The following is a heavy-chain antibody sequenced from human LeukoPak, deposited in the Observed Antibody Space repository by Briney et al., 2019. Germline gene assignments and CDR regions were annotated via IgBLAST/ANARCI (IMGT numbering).Heavy chain of an antibody. D-gene: IGHD5-18*01. Sequence: SETLSLTCAVYGGSFSGYYWSWIRQPPGKGQEWIGEINHSGSTNYNPSLKSRVTISVDTSKNQFSLKLSSVTAADTAVYYCAKHRGYSYGFGYWGQGTLVTVSS. CDR2: INHSGST. CDR3: AKHRGYSYGFGY. V-gene: IGHV4-34*01. CDR1: GGSFSGYY. J-gene: IGHJ4*02.